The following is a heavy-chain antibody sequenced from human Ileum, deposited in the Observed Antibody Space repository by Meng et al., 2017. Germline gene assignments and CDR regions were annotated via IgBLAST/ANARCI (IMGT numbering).Heavy chain of an antibody. D-gene: IGHD2-15*01. CDR1: GGSISSSFY. Sequence: QRKESGPGLVEPSGTLSLTCTVSGGSISSSFYWSWVRQSPGKGLEWIGQIYLAGSPNYNPSLESRVTISVDKSKNQFSLRLTSVTAADTAIFYCVRHGGKYFDSWGQGTLVTVSS. J-gene: IGHJ4*02. CDR2: IYLAGSP. V-gene: IGHV4-4*02. CDR3: VRHGGKYFDS.